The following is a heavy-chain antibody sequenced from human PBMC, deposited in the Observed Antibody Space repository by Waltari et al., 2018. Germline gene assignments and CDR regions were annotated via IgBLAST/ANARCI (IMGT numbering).Heavy chain of an antibody. Sequence: QVQLQESGPGLVKPSETLSLTCAVSGYSISSGYYWGWIRQPPGKGLEWIGSIYHSGSTYYNPSLKSRVTRSVDTSKNQFSLKLSSVTAADTAVYYCARHKILSARGGHWFDPWGQGTLVTVSS. CDR3: ARHKILSARGGHWFDP. V-gene: IGHV4-38-2*01. CDR1: GYSISSGYY. CDR2: IYHSGST. D-gene: IGHD3-16*01. J-gene: IGHJ5*02.